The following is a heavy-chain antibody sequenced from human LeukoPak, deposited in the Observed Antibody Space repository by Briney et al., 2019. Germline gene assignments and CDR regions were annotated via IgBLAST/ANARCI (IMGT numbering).Heavy chain of an antibody. J-gene: IGHJ4*02. CDR2: IYYSGST. Sequence: PSETLSLTCTVSGGSISSSSYYWGWIRQAPGKGLEWIGSIYYSGSTYYNPSLKSRVTISVDTSKNQFSLKLSSVTAADTAVYYCARRLGGNYDYWGQGTLVTVSS. D-gene: IGHD4-23*01. CDR1: GGSISSSSYY. V-gene: IGHV4-39*01. CDR3: ARRLGGNYDY.